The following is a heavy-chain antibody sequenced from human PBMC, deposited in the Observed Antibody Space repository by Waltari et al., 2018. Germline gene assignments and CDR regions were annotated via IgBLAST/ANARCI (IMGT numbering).Heavy chain of an antibody. CDR3: ARGGGDIVVVPAAFFDI. J-gene: IGHJ3*02. D-gene: IGHD2-2*01. Sequence: QVQLVQSGAEVKKPGSSVKVSCKASGGTFSSYAISWVRQAPGQGLEWMGGVGWMGGINPNFGTANEAKEWRGRGTITADEATSTDYRGLSSLGSEDTAVYYCARGGGDIVVVPAAFFDIWGQGTMVTVSS. CDR2: INPNFGTA. V-gene: IGHV1-69*01. CDR1: GGTFSSYA.